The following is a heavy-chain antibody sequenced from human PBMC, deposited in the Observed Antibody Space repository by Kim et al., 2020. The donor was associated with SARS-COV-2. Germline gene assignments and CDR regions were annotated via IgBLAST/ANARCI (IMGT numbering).Heavy chain of an antibody. Sequence: SLKSRVTISVDTSKNPFSLKLSSVTAADTAVYYCAREACSSTSCYGVFDYWGQGTLVTVSS. CDR3: AREACSSTSCYGVFDY. D-gene: IGHD2-2*01. J-gene: IGHJ4*02. V-gene: IGHV4-59*01.